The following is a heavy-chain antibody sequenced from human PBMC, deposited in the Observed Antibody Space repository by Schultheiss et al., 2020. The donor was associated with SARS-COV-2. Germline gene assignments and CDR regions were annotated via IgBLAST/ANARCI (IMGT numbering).Heavy chain of an antibody. V-gene: IGHV1-58*02. CDR3: AADLGGATRWFDY. Sequence: SVKVSCKASGYTFTGYYMQWVRQARGQRLEWMGWIVVGSGHTNYAQKFQERVTITRDMSTSTAYMELSSLRSEDTAVYYCAADLGGATRWFDYWGQGTLVTVSS. CDR2: IVVGSGHT. J-gene: IGHJ4*02. CDR1: GYTFTGYY. D-gene: IGHD1-26*01.